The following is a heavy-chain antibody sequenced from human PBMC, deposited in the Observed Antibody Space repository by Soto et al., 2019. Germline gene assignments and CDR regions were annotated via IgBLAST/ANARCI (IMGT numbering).Heavy chain of an antibody. CDR2: IDPSDSYT. CDR1: GYSFTSYW. J-gene: IGHJ5*02. Sequence: GESLKISCKGSGYSFTSYWISWVSQMPGKGLEWMGRIDPSDSYTNYSPSFQGHVTISADKSISTAYLQWSSLKASDTAMYYCARREYYYDSSGYWFDPWGQGTLVTVSS. CDR3: ARREYYYDSSGYWFDP. D-gene: IGHD3-22*01. V-gene: IGHV5-10-1*01.